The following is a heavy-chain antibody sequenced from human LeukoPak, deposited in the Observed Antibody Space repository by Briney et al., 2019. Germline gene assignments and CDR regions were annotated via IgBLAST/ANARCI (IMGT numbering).Heavy chain of an antibody. CDR1: GYTFTSYD. CDR3: ARGRTSSSSRYFDL. V-gene: IGHV1-8*03. D-gene: IGHD6-6*01. J-gene: IGHJ2*01. Sequence: ASVKVSCKASGYTFTSYDINWVRQAPGQGLEWMGWMNPKSGNTGHAQKFQGRVTITRNTSISTGYMELSSLRSEDTAVYYCARGRTSSSSRYFDLWGRGTLVTVSS. CDR2: MNPKSGNT.